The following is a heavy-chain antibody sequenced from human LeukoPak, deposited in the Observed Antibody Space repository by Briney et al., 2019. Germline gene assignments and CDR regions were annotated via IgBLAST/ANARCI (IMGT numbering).Heavy chain of an antibody. D-gene: IGHD4-23*01. J-gene: IGHJ4*02. V-gene: IGHV1-18*01. CDR1: GYTFTSYG. CDR2: ISAYNGNT. CDR3: ASDLIDSHFNSWLDY. Sequence: ASVKVSCKASGYTFTSYGISWVRQAPGQGLEGMGWISAYNGNTNYAQKLQGRVTMTTDTSTSTAYMELRSLRSDDTAVYYCASDLIDSHFNSWLDYWGQGTLVTVSS.